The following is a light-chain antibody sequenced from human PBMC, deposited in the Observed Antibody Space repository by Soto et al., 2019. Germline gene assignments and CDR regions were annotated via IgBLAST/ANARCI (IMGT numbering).Light chain of an antibody. V-gene: IGKV1-27*01. CDR3: QQYYTAPLT. CDR1: QDVSHS. CDR2: VAS. J-gene: IGKJ4*01. Sequence: DIQMTQSPSSLSTFIGDRVTITCRASQDVSHSLAWYQQKPGKVPKLLIFVASTLQSGVPSRFSGSGSGTEFTLTISSLQPEDVATYYCQQYYTAPLTFGGGTKVEIK.